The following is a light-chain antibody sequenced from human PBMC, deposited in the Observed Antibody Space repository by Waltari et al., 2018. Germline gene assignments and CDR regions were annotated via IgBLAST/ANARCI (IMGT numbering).Light chain of an antibody. CDR3: QQYGTSPRT. V-gene: IGKV3-20*01. CDR2: GAS. CDR1: QSVRDNF. J-gene: IGKJ1*01. Sequence: ENVLTQSPGTLSLSPGERATLSCWASQSVRDNFLAWYQQKPGQAPRILIYGASTRATGMPDRFSGSGSGTDFTVTISSLEPEDFAVYYCQQYGTSPRTCGQGTKVEIK.